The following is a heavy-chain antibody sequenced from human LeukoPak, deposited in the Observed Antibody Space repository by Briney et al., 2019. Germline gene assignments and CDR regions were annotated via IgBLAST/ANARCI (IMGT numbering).Heavy chain of an antibody. Sequence: PGGSLRLSCAASGFTVSSNYMSWVRQAPGKGLEWVSVIYSGGSTYYADSVKGRFTISRDNSKNTLYLQINSLRAEDTAVYYCAREMVRGVIDYWGQGTLVTVSS. CDR2: IYSGGST. CDR1: GFTVSSNY. CDR3: AREMVRGVIDY. D-gene: IGHD3-10*01. V-gene: IGHV3-53*01. J-gene: IGHJ4*02.